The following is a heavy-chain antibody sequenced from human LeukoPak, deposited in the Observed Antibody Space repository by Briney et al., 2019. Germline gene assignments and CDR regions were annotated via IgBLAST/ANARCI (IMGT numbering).Heavy chain of an antibody. CDR1: GFTFSNYW. CDR2: IKQDGSEK. CDR3: ARDLSPMSSGSYDRSYYFDY. Sequence: PGGSLRLSCAASGFTFSNYWMSWARQAPGKGLEWVANIKQDGSEKYVDSVRGRFTVSRDNADNSLYLQMNSLRAEDTAKYYCARDLSPMSSGSYDRSYYFDYWGQGTLVTVSS. J-gene: IGHJ4*02. D-gene: IGHD1-26*01. V-gene: IGHV3-7*01.